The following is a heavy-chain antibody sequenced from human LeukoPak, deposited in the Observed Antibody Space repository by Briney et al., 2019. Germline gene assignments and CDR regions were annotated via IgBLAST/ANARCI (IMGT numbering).Heavy chain of an antibody. J-gene: IGHJ6*02. CDR3: AREAVAGTYYYYYGMDV. D-gene: IGHD6-19*01. Sequence: PGGSLRLSCVASGFPFSSYWMTWVRQAPGKGLEWVANIKQDGSKKSYVDSVKGRFTISRDNAKNSLYLQMNSLRAEDTAVYYCAREAVAGTYYYYYGMDVWGQGTTVTVSS. CDR1: GFPFSSYW. V-gene: IGHV3-7*01. CDR2: IKQDGSKK.